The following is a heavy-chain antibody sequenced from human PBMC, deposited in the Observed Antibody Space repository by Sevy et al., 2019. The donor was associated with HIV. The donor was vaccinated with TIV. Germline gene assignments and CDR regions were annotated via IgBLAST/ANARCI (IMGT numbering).Heavy chain of an antibody. CDR1: GFTFSSYA. J-gene: IGHJ4*02. V-gene: IGHV3-23*01. CDR3: ARDISPSNYYGSGSYVY. Sequence: GGSLRLSRAASGFTFSSYAMSWVRQAPGKGLEWVSTISSSGVSTYYADSVKGRFTISRDNSKNTLHLQMNSLRAEDTAVYYCARDISPSNYYGSGSYVYWGQGTQVTVST. CDR2: ISSSGVST. D-gene: IGHD3-10*01.